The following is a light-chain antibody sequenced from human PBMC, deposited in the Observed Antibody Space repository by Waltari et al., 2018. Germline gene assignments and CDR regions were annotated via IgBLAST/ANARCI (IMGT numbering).Light chain of an antibody. J-gene: IGKJ4*01. CDR1: QSLLHTDGFTY. CDR2: GGS. CDR3: MQHKALPLT. V-gene: IGKV2-40*01. Sequence: DVVITQTPLFLPVTPGEPASISCRSSQSLLHTDGFTYLDWYLQKPGQSPQLLIYGGSNRASGVPDRFSGSGSGTDFTLKITRVEAEDVGVYYCMQHKALPLTFGGGTKVEIK.